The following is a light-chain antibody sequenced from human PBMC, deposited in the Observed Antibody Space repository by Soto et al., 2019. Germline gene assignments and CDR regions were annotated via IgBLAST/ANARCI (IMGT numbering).Light chain of an antibody. CDR2: GAS. J-gene: IGKJ5*01. CDR1: QNIKSNY. CDR3: QQYYDWPIT. V-gene: IGKV3-20*01. Sequence: ESVLTQSPGTLSLSPGERATLSCRASQNIKSNYLAWYRQNPGQAPRLLIYGASNRAAGVPDRFSGSGSGTDFTLTITRLEPEDFAVYYCQQYYDWPITFGQGTRLEIK.